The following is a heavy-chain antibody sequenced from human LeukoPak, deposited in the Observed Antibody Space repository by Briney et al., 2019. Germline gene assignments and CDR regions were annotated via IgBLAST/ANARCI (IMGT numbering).Heavy chain of an antibody. Sequence: GGSLRLSCAASGFTFSSYSMNWVRQAPGKGLEWVSYISSSSNTIYYADSVKGRFTISRDNAKNSLYLQMNSLRAEDTAVYYCARGAGSGWYPQTDYWGQGTLVTVSS. V-gene: IGHV3-48*04. J-gene: IGHJ4*02. CDR3: ARGAGSGWYPQTDY. D-gene: IGHD6-19*01. CDR2: ISSSSNTI. CDR1: GFTFSSYS.